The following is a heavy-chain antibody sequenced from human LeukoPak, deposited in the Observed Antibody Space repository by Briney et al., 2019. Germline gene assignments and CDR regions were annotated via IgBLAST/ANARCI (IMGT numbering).Heavy chain of an antibody. D-gene: IGHD3/OR15-3a*01. CDR2: VYYSGST. Sequence: SETLSLTCTVSGGSITSSYWSWIRQPPGKGLEWIGYVYYSGSTNYNPSLESRVTISVDTSKNQFSLKLSSVTAADTAVYYCAMRVTAFGLGKDAFDIWGQGTMVTVSS. CDR3: AMRVTAFGLGKDAFDI. J-gene: IGHJ3*02. V-gene: IGHV4-59*01. CDR1: GGSITSSY.